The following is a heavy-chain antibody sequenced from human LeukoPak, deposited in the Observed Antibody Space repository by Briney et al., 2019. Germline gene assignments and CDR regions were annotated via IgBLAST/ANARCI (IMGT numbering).Heavy chain of an antibody. J-gene: IGHJ4*02. D-gene: IGHD3-10*01. CDR2: INHSGST. V-gene: IGHV4-34*01. Sequence: PSETLSLTCAVYGGSFRGYYWSWIRQPPGKGLEWIGEINHSGSTNYNPSLKSRVTISVDTSKHQFSLKLSSVTAADTAVYYCARGGVTMVRGVIRNFDYWGQGTLVTVSS. CDR3: ARGGVTMVRGVIRNFDY. CDR1: GGSFRGYY.